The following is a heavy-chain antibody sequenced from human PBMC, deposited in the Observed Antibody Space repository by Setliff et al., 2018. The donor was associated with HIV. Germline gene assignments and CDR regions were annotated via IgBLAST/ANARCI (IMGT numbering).Heavy chain of an antibody. Sequence: GSLRLSCAVSGFTVSNNYMGWVRQAQGKGLEWVANINRDGSEKYYVDAVKGRFTISRDNAKNSLSLQMSSLRVEDTAAYYCARALLRTNTVYGILGNWCDSWGRGPLVTVSS. D-gene: IGHD2-8*01. CDR1: GFTVSNNY. CDR2: INRDGSEK. J-gene: IGHJ5*01. V-gene: IGHV3-7*01. CDR3: ARALLRTNTVYGILGNWCDS.